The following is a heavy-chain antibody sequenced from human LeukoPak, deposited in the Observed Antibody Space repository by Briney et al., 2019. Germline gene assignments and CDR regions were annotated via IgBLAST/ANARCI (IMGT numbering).Heavy chain of an antibody. CDR1: GFTFDDYS. CDR3: VKSYNSGDYGYFDY. D-gene: IGHD3-22*01. V-gene: IGHV3-43*02. Sequence: GSLRLSCAASGFTFDDYSIHWVRQGPGKGLEWVSLISGNGGRTYYADSVKGRFSISRDRTRNSLYLQMNSLRTEDTALYYCVKSYNSGDYGYFDYWGRGALVTVSS. CDR2: ISGNGGRT. J-gene: IGHJ4*02.